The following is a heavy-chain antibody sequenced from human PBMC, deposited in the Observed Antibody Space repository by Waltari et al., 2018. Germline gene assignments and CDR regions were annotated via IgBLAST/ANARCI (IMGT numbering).Heavy chain of an antibody. V-gene: IGHV3-30*02. CDR3: AKVGVGLTTWYPFDV. CDR1: GFTFSDYG. CDR2: IRYDASDI. D-gene: IGHD1-1*01. Sequence: QVHLVESGGGVVQPGGSLRLSCAASGFTFSDYGMHWVRQAPGKGLVWVAFIRYDASDIYYRDSVKGRFTISRDNSKNTLFLQMSSLRPEDTAVYYCAKVGVGLTTWYPFDVWGQGTMVTVSS. J-gene: IGHJ3*01.